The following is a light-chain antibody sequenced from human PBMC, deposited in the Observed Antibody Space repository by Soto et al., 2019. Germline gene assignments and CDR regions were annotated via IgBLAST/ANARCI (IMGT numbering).Light chain of an antibody. V-gene: IGKV3-15*01. Sequence: VLTQSPGTLSLSPGERATLSCRASLTVATNLAWYQQKPGQAPRLLIYYASTRATGIPARFSGSGSVKEFTLTISSVQYEDSAVYYCQQYNNWPPGATFGPGTKVEIK. CDR1: LTVATN. CDR2: YAS. CDR3: QQYNNWPPGAT. J-gene: IGKJ3*01.